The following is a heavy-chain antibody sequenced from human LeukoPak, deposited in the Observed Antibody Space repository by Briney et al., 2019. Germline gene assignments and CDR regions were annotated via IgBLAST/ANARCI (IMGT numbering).Heavy chain of an antibody. CDR2: ISAYNDNT. CDR1: GYTFTSYG. CDR3: ARVVVVTAIQLRTYFDY. Sequence: GASVKVSCTASGYTFTSYGISWVRQAPGQGLEWMGWISAYNDNTNYAQKLQGRVTMTTDTSTSTAYMELRSLRSDDTAVYYCARVVVVTAIQLRTYFDYWGQGTLVTVSS. V-gene: IGHV1-18*01. J-gene: IGHJ4*02. D-gene: IGHD2-21*02.